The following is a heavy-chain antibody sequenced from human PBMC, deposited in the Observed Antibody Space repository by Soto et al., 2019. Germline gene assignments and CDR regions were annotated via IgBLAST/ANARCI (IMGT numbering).Heavy chain of an antibody. D-gene: IGHD3-22*01. CDR1: GFTFSSYG. J-gene: IGHJ4*02. Sequence: GGSLRLSCVASGFTFSSYGMHWVRQAPGQGLEWVAVIWYDGSNKYYADSVKGRFTISRDNSKNTLYLQMNSLRAEDTAVYYCARDYDSSGYPRYYFDYWGQGTLVTVSS. CDR2: IWYDGSNK. CDR3: ARDYDSSGYPRYYFDY. V-gene: IGHV3-33*01.